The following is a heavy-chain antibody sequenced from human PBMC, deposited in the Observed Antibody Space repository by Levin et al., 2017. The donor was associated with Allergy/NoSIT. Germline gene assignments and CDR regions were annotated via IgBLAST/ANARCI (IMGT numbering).Heavy chain of an antibody. V-gene: IGHV4-38-2*01. CDR2: IYHSGST. J-gene: IGHJ5*02. CDR3: AKRAGITLSWFDP. CDR1: GYSISSGYY. Sequence: GSLRLSCAVSGYSISSGYYWGWIRQPPGKGLEWIGSIYHSGSTYYNPSLKSRVTISVDTSKNQFSLKLSSVTAADTAVYYCAKRAGITLSWFDPWGQGTLVTVSS.